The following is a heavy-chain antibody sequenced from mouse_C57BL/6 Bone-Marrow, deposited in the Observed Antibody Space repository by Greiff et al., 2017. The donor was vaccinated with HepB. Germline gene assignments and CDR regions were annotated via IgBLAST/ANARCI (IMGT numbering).Heavy chain of an antibody. V-gene: IGHV1-81*01. D-gene: IGHD1-1*01. CDR3: ARDTDYYGSFAY. CDR1: GYTFTSSG. CDR2: IYPRSGNT. Sequence: VKLVESGAELARPGASVKLSCKASGYTFTSSGISWVKQRTGQGLEWMGEIYPRSGNTYYNEKFKGKATLTADKSSSTAYMELRSLTSEDSAVYYCARDTDYYGSFAYWGQGTLVTVSA. J-gene: IGHJ3*01.